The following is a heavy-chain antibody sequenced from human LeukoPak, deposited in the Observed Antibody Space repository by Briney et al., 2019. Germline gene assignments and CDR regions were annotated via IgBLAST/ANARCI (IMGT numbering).Heavy chain of an antibody. CDR3: AKDFSYSIDY. CDR2: IGKDGTTK. J-gene: IGHJ4*02. CDR1: GFTFSSNG. D-gene: IGHD5-18*01. V-gene: IGHV3-30*02. Sequence: GGSLRPSCAASGFTFSSNGMHWVRQAPGKGLEWVAYIGKDGTTKYYAGSVKGRFTVSRDSSKNTLYVLMNSLRAEDTAVYYCAKDFSYSIDYWGQGTLVTVSS.